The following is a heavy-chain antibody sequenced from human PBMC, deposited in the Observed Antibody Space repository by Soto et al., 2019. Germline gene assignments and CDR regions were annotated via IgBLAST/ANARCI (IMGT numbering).Heavy chain of an antibody. CDR3: ASRYYYDSSGYYYPYYY. J-gene: IGHJ4*02. CDR1: GFTFSSYG. Sequence: GGSLRLSCAASGFTFSSYGMHWVRQAPGKGLEWVAVIWYDGSNKYYADSVKGRFTISRDNAKNSLYLQMNSLRDEDTAVYYCASRYYYDSSGYYYPYYYWGQGTLVTVSS. V-gene: IGHV3-33*01. CDR2: IWYDGSNK. D-gene: IGHD3-22*01.